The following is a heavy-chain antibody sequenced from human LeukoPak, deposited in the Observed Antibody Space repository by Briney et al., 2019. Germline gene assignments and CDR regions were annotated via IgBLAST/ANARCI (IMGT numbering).Heavy chain of an antibody. Sequence: PGGTLRLSCAASGFTFSSYGMSWVRQAPGKGLEWASTISNSGGSTYYADSVKGRFTISRDNSKNTPYPQMNSLRAEDTAVYYSAIKAKGDYWGQGTLVTVSS. D-gene: IGHD3-10*01. J-gene: IGHJ4*02. CDR2: ISNSGGST. CDR3: AIKAKGDY. CDR1: GFTFSSYG. V-gene: IGHV3-23*01.